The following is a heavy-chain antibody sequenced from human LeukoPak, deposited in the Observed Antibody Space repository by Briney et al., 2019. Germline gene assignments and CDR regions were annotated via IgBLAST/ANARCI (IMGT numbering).Heavy chain of an antibody. D-gene: IGHD3-3*01. J-gene: IGHJ6*02. V-gene: IGHV1-2*02. CDR2: INPNSGGT. Sequence: GASVKVSCKASGYTFTGYYMHWVRQAPGQGLEWMGWINPNSGGTNYAQKFQGRVTMTRDTSISTAYMELSRLRSGDTAVYYCARDRDLLTIFGVVTYYYYGMDVWGQGTTVTVSS. CDR3: ARDRDLLTIFGVVTYYYYGMDV. CDR1: GYTFTGYY.